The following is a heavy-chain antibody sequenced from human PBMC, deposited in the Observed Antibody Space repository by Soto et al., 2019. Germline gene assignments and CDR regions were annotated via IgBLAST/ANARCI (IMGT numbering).Heavy chain of an antibody. D-gene: IGHD3-10*01. CDR1: GFTFSNAW. V-gene: IGHV3-15*01. Sequence: PVGSLRLSCAASGFTFSNAWMSWVRQAPGKGLEWVGRIKSKTDGGTTDYAAPVKGRFTISRDDSKNTLYLQMNSLKTEDTAVYYCTTYYGSGTLGYWGQGTLVTVSS. CDR2: IKSKTDGGTT. J-gene: IGHJ4*02. CDR3: TTYYGSGTLGY.